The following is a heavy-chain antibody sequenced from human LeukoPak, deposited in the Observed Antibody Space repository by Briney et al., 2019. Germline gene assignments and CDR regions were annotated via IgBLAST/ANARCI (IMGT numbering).Heavy chain of an antibody. CDR3: ARERYFERLPATNDWFDP. CDR2: VRQDGSEK. Sequence: GGSLRLSCAASGFTFSDFWMTWVRQAPGKGLEWVANVRQDGSEKNYVDSVKGRFTVSRDNGKKPLYLQMNSLRAEDTAVYYCARERYFERLPATNDWFDPWGQGTLVTVSS. D-gene: IGHD3-9*01. V-gene: IGHV3-7*01. CDR1: GFTFSDFW. J-gene: IGHJ5*02.